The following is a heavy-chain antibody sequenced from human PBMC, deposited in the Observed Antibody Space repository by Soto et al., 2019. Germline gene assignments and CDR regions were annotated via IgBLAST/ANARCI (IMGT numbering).Heavy chain of an antibody. V-gene: IGHV4-30-4*01. CDR1: GGSISSGDYY. Sequence: SETLSLTCTVSGGSISSGDYYWSWIRQPPGKGLERIGYIYYSGSTYYNTTLKSRVTISVDTSKNQFSLKLSSVTAADTAVYYCARVKLDAFDYWGQGTLVTVSS. CDR3: ARVKLDAFDY. CDR2: IYYSGST. J-gene: IGHJ4*02. D-gene: IGHD1-7*01.